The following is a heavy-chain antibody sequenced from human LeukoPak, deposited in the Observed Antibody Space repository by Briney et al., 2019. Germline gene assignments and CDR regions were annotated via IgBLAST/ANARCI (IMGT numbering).Heavy chain of an antibody. Sequence: NTSETLSLTCAVYGGSFSDYYWNWTRQPPGKGLEWIGEINHSGSTNYNPSLKCRVTISVDTSKSQFSLKLSSVTAADTAVYYCGRADGANSVGDVWGKGTTVTISS. CDR3: GRADGANSVGDV. J-gene: IGHJ6*04. CDR2: INHSGST. CDR1: GGSFSDYY. D-gene: IGHD4-23*01. V-gene: IGHV4-34*01.